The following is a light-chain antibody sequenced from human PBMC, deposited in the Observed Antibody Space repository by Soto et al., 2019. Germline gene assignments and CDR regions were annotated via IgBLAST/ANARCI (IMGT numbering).Light chain of an antibody. CDR2: AAS. Sequence: DIQMTQSPSTLSGSVGDRVTITCWASQTISSWLAWYQQKPGEAPKLLISAASSLGSGVPSRFSGSGSGTDFTLTISSLQPEDFATCYCQQANSFPFTFGGGTKVDI. CDR3: QQANSFPFT. V-gene: IGKV1-12*01. CDR1: QTISSW. J-gene: IGKJ4*01.